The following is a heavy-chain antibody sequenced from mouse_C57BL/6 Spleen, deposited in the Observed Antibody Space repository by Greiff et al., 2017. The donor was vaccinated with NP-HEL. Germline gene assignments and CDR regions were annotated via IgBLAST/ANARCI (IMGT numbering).Heavy chain of an antibody. CDR1: GYTFTDYY. V-gene: IGHV1-76*01. CDR3: ARYYSNYDAMDY. CDR2: IYPGSGNT. Sequence: VQLQQSGAELVRPGASVKLSCKASGYTFTDYYINWVKQRPGQGLEWIARIYPGSGNTYYNEKFKGKATLTAEKSSSTAYMQLSSLTSEDSAVLFCARYYSNYDAMDYWGQGTSVTVSS. J-gene: IGHJ4*01. D-gene: IGHD2-5*01.